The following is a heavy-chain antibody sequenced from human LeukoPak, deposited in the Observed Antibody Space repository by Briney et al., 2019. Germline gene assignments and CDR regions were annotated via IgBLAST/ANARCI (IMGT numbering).Heavy chain of an antibody. Sequence: ASVKVSCKASVYTFTDYYIHWVRQAPGQGLEWMGWVNPNSGDTNHAHKFQGRVTMTSDTSISTAYMDLHRVRSDDTAVYYCALLFSSTWYRFDSWGQGTLVTVSS. CDR2: VNPNSGDT. J-gene: IGHJ4*02. CDR1: VYTFTDYY. V-gene: IGHV1-2*02. CDR3: ALLFSSTWYRFDS. D-gene: IGHD6-13*01.